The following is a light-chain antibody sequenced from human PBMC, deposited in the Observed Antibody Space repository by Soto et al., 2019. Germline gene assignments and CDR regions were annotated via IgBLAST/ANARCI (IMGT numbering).Light chain of an antibody. CDR3: QHYYSDPPWT. CDR2: WAS. Sequence: DIVMTQSPDSLAVSLGERATSNCRSSQSVLYSSNNKNCLGWYQQKPGQPPKLLIYWASTRESGVPDRFSGSGSGTDFTLTISSLQAEDVAVYYCQHYYSDPPWTFGQGTKVEI. J-gene: IGKJ1*01. V-gene: IGKV4-1*01. CDR1: QSVLYSSNNKNC.